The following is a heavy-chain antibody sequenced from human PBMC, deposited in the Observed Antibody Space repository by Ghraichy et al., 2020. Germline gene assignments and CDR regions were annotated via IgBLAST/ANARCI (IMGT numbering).Heavy chain of an antibody. CDR2: IWYDGSNK. Sequence: GGSLRLSCAASGFTFSSYGMHWVRQAPGKGLEWVAVIWYDGSNKYYADSVKGRFTISRDNSKNTLYLQMNSLRAEDTAVYYCARGEYCSGGSCYREIDYWGQGTLVTVSS. CDR1: GFTFSSYG. D-gene: IGHD2-15*01. J-gene: IGHJ4*02. V-gene: IGHV3-33*01. CDR3: ARGEYCSGGSCYREIDY.